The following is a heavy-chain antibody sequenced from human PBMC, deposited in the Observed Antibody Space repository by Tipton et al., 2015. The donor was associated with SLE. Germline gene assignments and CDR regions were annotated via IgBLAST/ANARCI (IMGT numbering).Heavy chain of an antibody. J-gene: IGHJ3*01. Sequence: SLRISCAASGLTFTDHYLSWIRQAPGKGLEWVSYISSTGSTIHYADSVKGRFTVSRDNAKNSLYLQMNSLRAEDTAVYFCTRETYYYASGNWGQGTMVTVSS. CDR3: TRETYYYASGN. V-gene: IGHV3-11*04. D-gene: IGHD3-10*01. CDR1: GLTFTDHY. CDR2: ISSTGSTI.